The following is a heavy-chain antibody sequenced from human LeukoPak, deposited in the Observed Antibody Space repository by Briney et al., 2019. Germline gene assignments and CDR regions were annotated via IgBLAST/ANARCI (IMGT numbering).Heavy chain of an antibody. Sequence: SETLSLTCTVSGASISSHYWSWVRQPAGKGLEWIGRVYTSGSTSYNPSLKSRVTMSVDTSNNQFSLNLRSVTAADTAVYYCAKDQNYYGPGDTPFASWGQGTLVTVSS. CDR2: VYTSGST. CDR3: AKDQNYYGPGDTPFAS. V-gene: IGHV4-4*07. J-gene: IGHJ4*02. CDR1: GASISSHY. D-gene: IGHD3-10*01.